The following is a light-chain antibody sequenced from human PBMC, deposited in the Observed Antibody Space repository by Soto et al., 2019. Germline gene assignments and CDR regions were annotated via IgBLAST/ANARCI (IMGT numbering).Light chain of an antibody. CDR1: KNDVGGYNY. Sequence: QSVLTQPSSVSGSPGQSITISCPGTKNDVGGYNYVSWYQHHPGKAPKLMIYDVSNRPSGVSNRFSGSKSGNTASLTISGLQAEDEADYYCNSYSNTTTLYVFGTGTKVTVL. V-gene: IGLV2-14*03. J-gene: IGLJ1*01. CDR2: DVS. CDR3: NSYSNTTTLYV.